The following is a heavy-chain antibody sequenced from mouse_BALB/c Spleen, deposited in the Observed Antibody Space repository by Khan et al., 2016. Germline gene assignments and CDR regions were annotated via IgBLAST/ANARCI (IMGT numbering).Heavy chain of an antibody. CDR2: VRNKANGYTT. CDR1: GFTFTDYY. Sequence: EVELVESGGGLVQPGGSLRLSCTTSGFTFTDYYMSWVRQPPGEALEWLGFVRNKANGYTTEYSASVKGRFTISRDNSQSILYLQMNTLRAEDSATYYCGRDLNDGYCWYFGVWGAGTTVTVSS. V-gene: IGHV7-3*02. CDR3: GRDLNDGYCWYFGV. J-gene: IGHJ1*01. D-gene: IGHD2-3*01.